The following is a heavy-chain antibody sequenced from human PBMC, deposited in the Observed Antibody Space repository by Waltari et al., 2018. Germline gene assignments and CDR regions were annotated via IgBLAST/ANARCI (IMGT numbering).Heavy chain of an antibody. J-gene: IGHJ3*02. CDR3: VRPQELGPEVGPFDM. D-gene: IGHD6-13*01. CDR2: VEPKSGDV. V-gene: IGHV1-2*06. CDR1: GFTFIDYF. Sequence: QVQLVQSGAEVKKPGASVKVSCQTSGFTFIDYFMHWVRQAPGQGLEGMGRVEPKSGDVHYAQKLQGRVTMTTDSSINTVYMELTRLKSDDTAVYYCVRPQELGPEVGPFDMWGRGTMVIVSS.